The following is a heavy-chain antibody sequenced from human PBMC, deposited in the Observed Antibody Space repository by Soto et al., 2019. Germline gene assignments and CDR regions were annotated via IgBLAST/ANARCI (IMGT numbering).Heavy chain of an antibody. J-gene: IGHJ4*02. CDR1: GGSISGGDYY. CDR3: ARAGATWNAYLYY. D-gene: IGHD3-3*01. V-gene: IGHV4-30-4*01. Sequence: SETLSLTCTVSGGSISGGDYYWCCMRHPPGKGLEWIGYLYYSGITYYNPSLKSRVTISVNTSKNQFSLKLSSVTAADTAVYYCARAGATWNAYLYYWGQGTLVTVSS. CDR2: LYYSGIT.